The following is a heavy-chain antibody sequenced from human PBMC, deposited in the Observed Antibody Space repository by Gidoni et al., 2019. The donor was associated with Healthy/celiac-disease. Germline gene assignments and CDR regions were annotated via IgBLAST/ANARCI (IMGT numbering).Heavy chain of an antibody. CDR1: GCTFSRYA. Sequence: QVQLVQSGAEVQTPGSSVMVSCTASGCTFSRYAISWVRQAPGQGLEWMGGITPIVGTTNYAQKFQGRVTITADESTSTAYMELSSLRSEDTAVYYCAKGEDIVVVPAAYYFDYWGQGTLVTVSS. V-gene: IGHV1-69*01. CDR3: AKGEDIVVVPAAYYFDY. D-gene: IGHD2-2*01. J-gene: IGHJ4*02. CDR2: ITPIVGTT.